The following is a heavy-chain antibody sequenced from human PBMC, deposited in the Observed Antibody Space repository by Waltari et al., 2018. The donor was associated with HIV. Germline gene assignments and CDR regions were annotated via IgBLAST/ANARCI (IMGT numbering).Heavy chain of an antibody. CDR2: IYYSGST. CDR1: ARSITHSNYL. CDR3: ARHALRVGSAYWNFDL. J-gene: IGHJ2*01. D-gene: IGHD1-26*01. V-gene: IGHV4-39*01. Sequence: HLQLQQSGPGLVQPSATLSLTCPVPARSITHSNYLLGWIRQTPGKGLDGIGSIYYSGSTYYNPSLKSRVAISVDTSKNQFSLKLSTVTTADTAVFYCARHALRVGSAYWNFDLWGRGTLVTVSS.